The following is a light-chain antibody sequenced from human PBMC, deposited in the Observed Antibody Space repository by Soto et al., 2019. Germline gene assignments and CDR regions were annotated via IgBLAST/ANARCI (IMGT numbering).Light chain of an antibody. V-gene: IGKV3-11*01. CDR3: QQTSSAPFT. Sequence: EIVLTQSPATLSLSPGERATLSCRASQSVSSFLAWYQQKPGQAPRLLIYDASNRATGIPARFSGSGSRTDFTLTIPSLQPEDFATYYCQQTSSAPFTFGPGTKVDIK. CDR2: DAS. CDR1: QSVSSF. J-gene: IGKJ3*01.